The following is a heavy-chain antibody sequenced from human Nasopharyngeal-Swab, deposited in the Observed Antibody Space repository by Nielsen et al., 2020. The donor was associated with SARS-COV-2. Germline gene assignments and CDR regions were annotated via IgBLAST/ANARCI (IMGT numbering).Heavy chain of an antibody. D-gene: IGHD5-18*01. CDR3: AGDPGRYSSASEKLYFDY. Sequence: GESLKISCAASGFTFSSYAMHWVRQAPGKGLEWVAVISYDGSNKYYADSVKGRFTISRDNSKNTLYLQMNSLRAEDTAVYYCAGDPGRYSSASEKLYFDYWGQGTLVTVSS. J-gene: IGHJ4*02. CDR1: GFTFSSYA. V-gene: IGHV3-30-3*01. CDR2: ISYDGSNK.